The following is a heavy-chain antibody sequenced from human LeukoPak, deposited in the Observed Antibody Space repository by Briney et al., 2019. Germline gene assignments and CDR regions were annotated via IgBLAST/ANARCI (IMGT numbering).Heavy chain of an antibody. J-gene: IGHJ4*02. D-gene: IGHD5-24*01. CDR3: ARDIRDGYNEYYFDS. CDR1: GGSISTYY. Sequence: SETLSLTCTVSGGSISTYYWSWIRQPPGKGLEWIGYIYYSGSTIYNPSLKSRVTISVDTSKNQFSLNLSSVTAADMAVYYCARDIRDGYNEYYFDSWGQGTLVTVSS. V-gene: IGHV4-59*01. CDR2: IYYSGST.